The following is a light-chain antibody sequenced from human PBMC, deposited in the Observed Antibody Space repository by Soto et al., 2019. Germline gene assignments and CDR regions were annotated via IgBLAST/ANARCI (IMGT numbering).Light chain of an antibody. J-gene: IGLJ1*01. Sequence: QSVLTQPLSASGSPGQSVTISCTGTSSDIGGYNFVSWYQQHPGKAPKLMIYEVSKRPSGVPDRFSGSKSGNTASLTVSGLQAEDEADYYCSSYAGSNILFGTGTKVTVL. CDR2: EVS. CDR1: SSDIGGYNF. V-gene: IGLV2-8*01. CDR3: SSYAGSNIL.